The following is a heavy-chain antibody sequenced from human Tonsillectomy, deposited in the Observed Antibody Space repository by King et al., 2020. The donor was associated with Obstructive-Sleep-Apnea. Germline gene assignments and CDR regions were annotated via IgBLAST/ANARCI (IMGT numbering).Heavy chain of an antibody. Sequence: VQLVESGGGLVQPGGSLRLSCVASGLTVSNNYMSWVRQAPGKGLEWVSVIYSGGATYYADSVKCLFTISRHSSKNTLYLQINRLRVVDTAVYCCARDHPNTSSSSWYRGDAFDIWGQGTMVTVSS. V-gene: IGHV3-53*04. CDR3: ARDHPNTSSSSWYRGDAFDI. J-gene: IGHJ3*02. CDR1: GLTVSNNY. CDR2: IYSGGAT. D-gene: IGHD6-13*01.